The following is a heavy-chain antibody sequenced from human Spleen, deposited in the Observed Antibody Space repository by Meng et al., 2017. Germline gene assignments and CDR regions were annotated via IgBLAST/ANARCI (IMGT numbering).Heavy chain of an antibody. D-gene: IGHD5-24*01. CDR2: IYYSGST. CDR3: ARVETATTNPYFDY. CDR1: GGSIRSGDYY. J-gene: IGHJ4*02. Sequence: QVQLQESGPGLVKPSQTLSLTCTVSGGSIRSGDYYWSWIRQPPGRGLEWIGYIYYSGSTYYNPSLRSRVTISVDTSKNQFSLILTSVTAADTAVYFCARVETATTNPYFDYWGQGTLVTVSS. V-gene: IGHV4-30-4*01.